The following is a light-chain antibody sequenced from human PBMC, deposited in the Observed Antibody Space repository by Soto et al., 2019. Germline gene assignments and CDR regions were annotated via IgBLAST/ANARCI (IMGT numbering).Light chain of an antibody. Sequence: EIVLTQSPATLSFSPGERATLFCRASQNIRTDLAWYQQKSGQAPRLLIYDASNRATGVPARFSGGGSGTDFTLTVSSLEAEYFAVYYCQQRNTWPPTFGQGTKLEI. CDR3: QQRNTWPPT. J-gene: IGKJ2*01. V-gene: IGKV3-11*01. CDR1: QNIRTD. CDR2: DAS.